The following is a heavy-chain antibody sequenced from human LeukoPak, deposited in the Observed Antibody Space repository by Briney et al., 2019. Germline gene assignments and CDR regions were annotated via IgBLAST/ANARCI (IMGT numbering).Heavy chain of an antibody. CDR1: GFTFSNYS. CDR2: ISSSSTI. CDR3: ARGGSSGSMIY. J-gene: IGHJ4*02. D-gene: IGHD3-22*01. V-gene: IGHV3-48*01. Sequence: GGSLRLSCAASGFTFSNYSMNWVRQAPGKGLEWVPYISSSSTIYYADSVKGRFTISRDNAKNSLYLQMNSLRAEDTAVYYCARGGSSGSMIYWGQGTLVTVSS.